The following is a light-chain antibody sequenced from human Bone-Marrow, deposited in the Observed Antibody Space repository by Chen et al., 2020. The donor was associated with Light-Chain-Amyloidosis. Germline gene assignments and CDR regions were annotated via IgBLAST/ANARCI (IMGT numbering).Light chain of an antibody. V-gene: IGKV1-33*01. CDR1: QDISHY. CDR2: DSS. CDR3: QQYNNLPLT. J-gene: IGKJ4*01. Sequence: DIQMTQSPSSLSLSIGDRVTITCQASQDISHYLKWYQQKPGKAPKLLIYDSSNLETGVPSRFSRSGFGAVFTFTISSLLAEDIAAYYCQQYNNLPLTFGGGTNVEIK.